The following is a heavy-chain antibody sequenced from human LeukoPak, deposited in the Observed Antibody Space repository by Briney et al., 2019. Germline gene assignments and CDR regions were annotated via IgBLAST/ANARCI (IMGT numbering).Heavy chain of an antibody. CDR2: ISSTNGHT. D-gene: IGHD6-19*01. V-gene: IGHV3-21*03. J-gene: IGHJ5*02. CDR3: ARDRDSSGLYGGADL. Sequence: GGSLRLSCAASGFVFSRFWMNWVRQAPGRGLEWVSYISSTNGHTYYADSVNGRFTISRDTAKNSLYLQMNSLRVEDTAIYFCARDRDSSGLYGGADLWGQGVLVTVSA. CDR1: GFVFSRFW.